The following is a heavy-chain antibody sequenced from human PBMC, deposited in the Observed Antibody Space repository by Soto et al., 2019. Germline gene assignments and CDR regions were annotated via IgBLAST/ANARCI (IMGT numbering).Heavy chain of an antibody. CDR1: GFTFNNYG. D-gene: IGHD6-25*01. J-gene: IGHJ3*01. CDR2: ISNDARDK. CDR3: AKDQGIAASHGID. Sequence: QVQLVESGGGVVQPGRSLRLSCAASGFTFNNYGMHWVLQAPGKGLEWVATISNDARDKYYAHSVRGRLTISRDNSKDNVYLPMNSLRAEDTAVYYCAKDQGIAASHGIDWGQGTMVTVSS. V-gene: IGHV3-30*18.